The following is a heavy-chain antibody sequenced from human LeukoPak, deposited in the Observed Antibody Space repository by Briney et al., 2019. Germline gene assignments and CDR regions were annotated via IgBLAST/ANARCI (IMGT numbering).Heavy chain of an antibody. CDR1: GYTFTGYY. J-gene: IGHJ4*02. D-gene: IGHD5-12*01. Sequence: ASVKISCKASGYTFTGYYMHWVRQAPGQGLEWMGWINPNSGGTNYAQKFQGRVTMTRDTSISTAYMEVSRLTSDDTAVFYCAREGSGYPYWGQGTVVTVSS. CDR3: AREGSGYPY. CDR2: INPNSGGT. V-gene: IGHV1-2*02.